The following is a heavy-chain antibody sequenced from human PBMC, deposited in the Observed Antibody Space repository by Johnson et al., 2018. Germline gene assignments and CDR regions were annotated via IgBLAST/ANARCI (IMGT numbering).Heavy chain of an antibody. CDR3: ARHDFWSGYYTQSRGLDV. V-gene: IGHV4-59*01. Sequence: QVQLQESGPGLVKPSETLSLTCTVSGGSISSYYWSWIRQPPGKGLEWLGYIYYSGSTNYNPSLKRRVTISVDTSKNQFSLKLSSVTAADSAVYYCARHDFWSGYYTQSRGLDVWGQGTTVTVSS. J-gene: IGHJ6*02. CDR1: GGSISSYY. CDR2: IYYSGST. D-gene: IGHD3-3*01.